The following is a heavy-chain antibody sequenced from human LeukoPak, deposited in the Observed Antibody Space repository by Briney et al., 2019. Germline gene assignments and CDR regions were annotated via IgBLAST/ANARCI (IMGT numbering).Heavy chain of an antibody. CDR3: ARAAPSRVTTASSDY. Sequence: GGSLRLSCAASGFTFSSYSMNWVRQAPGKGLEWVSSISSSSSYIYYADSVKGRFTISRDNAKNSLYLQMNSLRAEDTAVYYYARAAPSRVTTASSDYWGQGTLVTVSS. J-gene: IGHJ4*02. D-gene: IGHD4-17*01. CDR1: GFTFSSYS. V-gene: IGHV3-21*01. CDR2: ISSSSSYI.